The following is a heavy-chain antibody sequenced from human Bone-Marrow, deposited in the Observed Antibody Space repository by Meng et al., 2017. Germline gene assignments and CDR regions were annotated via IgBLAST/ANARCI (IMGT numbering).Heavy chain of an antibody. Sequence: ASVKVSCKPSGYNFPDYYIHWVRRAPGQGLEWMGRINPKSGDTHYAQKFQARVTMTGDTSISTAYMELSRLRSDDTALYYCARVMRPLNSGYTGYDFDYWGQGTLVTVSS. D-gene: IGHD5-12*01. J-gene: IGHJ4*02. V-gene: IGHV1-2*06. CDR1: GYNFPDYY. CDR2: INPKSGDT. CDR3: ARVMRPLNSGYTGYDFDY.